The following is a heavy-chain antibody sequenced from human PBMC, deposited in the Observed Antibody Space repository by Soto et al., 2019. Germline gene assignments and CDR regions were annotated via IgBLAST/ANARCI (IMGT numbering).Heavy chain of an antibody. D-gene: IGHD6-19*01. Sequence: LILSRATPWFPFASYAVGCVRQAPGKGLERVSAISGSGGSTYYADAVKGRLTISRDNAKNTLYLQMNSLIAEDTAVYYRAKGGPIAVAGKRYYWGQQT. CDR3: AKGGPIAVAGKRYY. CDR2: ISGSGGST. CDR1: WFPFASYA. V-gene: IGHV3-23*01. J-gene: IGHJ4*02.